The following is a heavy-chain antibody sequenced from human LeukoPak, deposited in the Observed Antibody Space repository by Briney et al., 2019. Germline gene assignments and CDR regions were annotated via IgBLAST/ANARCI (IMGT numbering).Heavy chain of an antibody. CDR1: GFTFSGYG. CDR3: ARKRYSDIDDAFDI. J-gene: IGHJ3*02. D-gene: IGHD1-26*01. V-gene: IGHV3-23*01. CDR2: ISGSGGST. Sequence: PGGSLRLSCAASGFTFSGYGMSWVRQAPGKGLEWVSAISGSGGSTYYADSVKGRFTISRDNSKNTLYLQMNSLRAEDTALYYCARKRYSDIDDAFDIWGQGTMVTVSS.